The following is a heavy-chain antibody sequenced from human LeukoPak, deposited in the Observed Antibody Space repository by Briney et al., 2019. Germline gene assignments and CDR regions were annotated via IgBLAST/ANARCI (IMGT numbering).Heavy chain of an antibody. CDR1: GFTFSSYS. V-gene: IGHV3-48*02. CDR2: ISSSSSTI. Sequence: GGSLRLSCAASGFTFSSYSMNWVRQAPGKGLEWVSYISSSSSTIYYADSVKGRFTISRDNAKNSLYLQMNSLRDEDTAVYYCARGPYSSGWYVYYGMDVWGQGTTVTVS. J-gene: IGHJ6*02. CDR3: ARGPYSSGWYVYYGMDV. D-gene: IGHD6-19*01.